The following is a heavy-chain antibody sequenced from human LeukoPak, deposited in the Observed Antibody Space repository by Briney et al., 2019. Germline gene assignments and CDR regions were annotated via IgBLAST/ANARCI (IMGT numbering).Heavy chain of an antibody. Sequence: GGSLRLSCAASGFTFSDYYMSWIRQAPGKGLERVSYISSSGSTIYYADSVKGRFTISRDNAKNSLYLQMNSLRAEDTAVYYCARDHRSGSFNYGDYHWGQGTLVTVSS. CDR3: ARDHRSGSFNYGDYH. J-gene: IGHJ4*02. V-gene: IGHV3-11*01. CDR2: ISSSGSTI. D-gene: IGHD4-17*01. CDR1: GFTFSDYY.